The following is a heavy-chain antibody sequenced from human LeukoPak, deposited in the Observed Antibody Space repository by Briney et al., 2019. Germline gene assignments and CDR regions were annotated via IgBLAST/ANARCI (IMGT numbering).Heavy chain of an antibody. J-gene: IGHJ3*02. CDR3: TKVPTYHLLGFHAFHI. Sequence: PGGSLRLSCAASGFIFSSYGMHWVRQSPGTGLEWVAVISYDGSDTYYTDSVKGRFTISRDNSKSTIYLQMNSLRTEDTAVYYCTKVPTYHLLGFHAFHIRGQGTRVTVSS. CDR2: ISYDGSDT. D-gene: IGHD2-2*01. CDR1: GFIFSSYG. V-gene: IGHV3-30*18.